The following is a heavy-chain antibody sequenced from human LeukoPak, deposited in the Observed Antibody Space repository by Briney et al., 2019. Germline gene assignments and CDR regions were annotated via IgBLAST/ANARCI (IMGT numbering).Heavy chain of an antibody. CDR3: ARVSQQLVPPNYYYYMDV. J-gene: IGHJ6*03. Sequence: ASVKVSCKASGYTFTGYYMHWVRQAPGQGLEWMGWINPNSGGTNYAQKLQGRVTMTTDTSTSTAYMELRSLRSDDTAVYYCARVSQQLVPPNYYYYMDVWGKGTTVTVSS. D-gene: IGHD6-13*01. V-gene: IGHV1-2*02. CDR1: GYTFTGYY. CDR2: INPNSGGT.